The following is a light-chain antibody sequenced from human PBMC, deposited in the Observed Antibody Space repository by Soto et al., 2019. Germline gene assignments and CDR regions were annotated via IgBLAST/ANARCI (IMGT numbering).Light chain of an antibody. CDR3: SSYTVTTTLVV. J-gene: IGLJ2*01. Sequence: QSVLSQPPSASGAPGQSVTISCTGTNSDVGGYKYVSWYQHHPGKAPKLMIYGVANRPSGVSNRFSGSKSGNTASLTISGLQAEDEASYYCSSYTVTTTLVVFGGGTKVTVL. CDR1: NSDVGGYKY. V-gene: IGLV2-14*01. CDR2: GVA.